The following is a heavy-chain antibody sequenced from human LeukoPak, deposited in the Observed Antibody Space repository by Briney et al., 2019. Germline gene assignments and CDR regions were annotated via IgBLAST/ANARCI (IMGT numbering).Heavy chain of an antibody. Sequence: ASVKVSCKASGYTFTGYYMHWVRQAPGQGLEWMGWINPNSGGTNYAQKFQGRVTMTRDTSISTAYMELSRLRSDDTAVYYCARRVYSSSWYAGPDYFDYWGQGTLVTASS. CDR2: INPNSGGT. V-gene: IGHV1-2*02. J-gene: IGHJ4*02. CDR3: ARRVYSSSWYAGPDYFDY. CDR1: GYTFTGYY. D-gene: IGHD6-13*01.